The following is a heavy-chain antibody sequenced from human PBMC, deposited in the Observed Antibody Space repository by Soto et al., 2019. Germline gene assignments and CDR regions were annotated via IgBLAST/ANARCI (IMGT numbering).Heavy chain of an antibody. CDR3: ARVSYDYVWGSYRLNWFDP. CDR2: IYHSGST. CDR1: GCFNSGGGYI. Sequence: SGTVSHTFAVAGCFNSGGGYILSRIRQPPGKGLEWIGYIYHSGSTYYNPSLKSRVTISVDRSKNQFSLKLSSVTAADTAVYYCARVSYDYVWGSYRLNWFDPWGQGTLVTVSS. V-gene: IGHV4-30-2*01. D-gene: IGHD3-16*02. J-gene: IGHJ5*02.